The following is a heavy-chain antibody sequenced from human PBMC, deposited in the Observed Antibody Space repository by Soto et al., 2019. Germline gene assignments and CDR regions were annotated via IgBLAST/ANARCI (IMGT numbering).Heavy chain of an antibody. V-gene: IGHV3-30*18. D-gene: IGHD5-12*01. J-gene: IGHJ4*02. Sequence: GSLRLSCAASGFTFSSYGMHWVRQAPGKGLEWVAVISYDGSNKYYADSVKGRFTISRDNSKNTLYLQMNSLRAEDTAVYYCAKDRGDFGYDSIDYWGQGTLVTVSS. CDR2: ISYDGSNK. CDR3: AKDRGDFGYDSIDY. CDR1: GFTFSSYG.